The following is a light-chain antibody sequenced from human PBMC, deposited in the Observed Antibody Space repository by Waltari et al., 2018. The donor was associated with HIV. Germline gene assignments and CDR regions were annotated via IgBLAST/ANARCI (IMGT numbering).Light chain of an antibody. CDR3: QHYNNWT. CDR2: GAS. Sequence: EIVMTQSPATLSVSPGKRATLSCRASQSVSSNLAWYQQKPGQAPRLLIYGASTRATGIPARFRGRGSGTEFTLTISSLQSEDFAVYYCQHYNNWTFGQGTKVEIK. J-gene: IGKJ1*01. V-gene: IGKV3-15*01. CDR1: QSVSSN.